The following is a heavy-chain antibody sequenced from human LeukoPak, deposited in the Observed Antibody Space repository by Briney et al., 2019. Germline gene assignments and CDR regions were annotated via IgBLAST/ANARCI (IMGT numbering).Heavy chain of an antibody. J-gene: IGHJ4*02. CDR1: GFTFNSYA. V-gene: IGHV3-30*18. CDR3: AKGDRIVVVTANLDY. Sequence: GGSLRLSCAAAGFTFNSYAMSWVRQAPGKGLEWVAVISYDGSNKYYADSVKGRFTISRDNSKNTLYLQMNSLRAEDTAVYYCAKGDRIVVVTANLDYWGQGTLVTVSS. CDR2: ISYDGSNK. D-gene: IGHD2-21*02.